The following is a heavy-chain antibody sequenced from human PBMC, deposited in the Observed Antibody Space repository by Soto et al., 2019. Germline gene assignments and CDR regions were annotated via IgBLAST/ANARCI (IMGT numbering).Heavy chain of an antibody. Sequence: QVQLQQWGAGLLKPSETLSLTCAVYGGSFSGYYWSWIRQPPGKGLEWIGEINHSGSTNYNPSLKSRVTISVDTSKNQFSLKLSSVTAADTAVYYCARGRGCSSTSCYGITEYFQHWGQGTLVTVSS. J-gene: IGHJ1*01. D-gene: IGHD2-2*01. CDR1: GGSFSGYY. CDR3: ARGRGCSSTSCYGITEYFQH. CDR2: INHSGST. V-gene: IGHV4-34*01.